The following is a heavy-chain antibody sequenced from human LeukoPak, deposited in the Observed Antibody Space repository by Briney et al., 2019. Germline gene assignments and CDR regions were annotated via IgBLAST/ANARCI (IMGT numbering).Heavy chain of an antibody. CDR1: GFTFSSYW. CDR3: ARHPYCSSTSCYNFDY. CDR2: ISSSSSYI. J-gene: IGHJ4*02. Sequence: PGGSLRLSCAASGFTFSSYWMSWVRQAPGKGLEWVSSISSSSSYIYYADSVKGRFTISRDNAKNSLYLQMNSLRAEDTAVYYCARHPYCSSTSCYNFDYWGQGTLVTVSS. V-gene: IGHV3-21*01. D-gene: IGHD2-2*02.